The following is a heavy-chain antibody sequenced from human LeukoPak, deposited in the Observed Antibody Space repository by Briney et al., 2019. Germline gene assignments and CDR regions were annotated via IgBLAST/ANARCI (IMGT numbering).Heavy chain of an antibody. V-gene: IGHV1-8*02. J-gene: IGHJ6*03. CDR2: MSANSGNA. Sequence: GASVKVSCKASGNTFISDEINWVRQATGQGLEWMGWMSANSGNAASAQKFQGRLTMTRNTSISTAYMELSSLNSDDTAVYYCARNVEHFYYDGSGSELYYYYLDVWGKGTTVTVSS. CDR3: ARNVEHFYYDGSGSELYYYYLDV. D-gene: IGHD3-22*01. CDR1: GNTFISDE.